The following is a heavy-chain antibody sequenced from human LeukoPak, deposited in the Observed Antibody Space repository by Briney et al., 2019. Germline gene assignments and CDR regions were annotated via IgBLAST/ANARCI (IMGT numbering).Heavy chain of an antibody. D-gene: IGHD6-6*01. Sequence: SETLSLTCTVSGGSISSGDYYWSWIRQPPGKGLEWIGYIYYSGSTYYNPSLKSRVTISVDTSKNQFSLKLSSVTAADTAVYYCARDAIAALVAFDIWGQGTMVTVSS. CDR3: ARDAIAALVAFDI. J-gene: IGHJ3*02. CDR2: IYYSGST. V-gene: IGHV4-30-4*08. CDR1: GGSISSGDYY.